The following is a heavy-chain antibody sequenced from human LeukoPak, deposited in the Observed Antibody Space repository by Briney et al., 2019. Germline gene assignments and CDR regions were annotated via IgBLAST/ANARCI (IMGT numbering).Heavy chain of an antibody. J-gene: IGHJ4*02. V-gene: IGHV3-33*01. D-gene: IGHD3-22*01. Sequence: PGGSLRLSCAASGFTFSSYGMHWVRQAPGKGLEWVAVIWYDGSNKYYADSVKGRFTISRDNSKNTLYLQMNSLRAEDTAVYYCARGSTYYYGSSGYSEKDYWGQGTLVTVSS. CDR2: IWYDGSNK. CDR3: ARGSTYYYGSSGYSEKDY. CDR1: GFTFSSYG.